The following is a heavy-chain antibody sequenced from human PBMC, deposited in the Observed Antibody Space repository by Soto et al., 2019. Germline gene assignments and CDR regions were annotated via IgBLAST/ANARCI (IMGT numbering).Heavy chain of an antibody. CDR3: ARGGGPYVWFNEF. J-gene: IGHJ4*02. D-gene: IGHD3-16*01. V-gene: IGHV1-69*01. CDR2: NIPVFGTT. Sequence: QEQLVQSGAEVKKPGSSVKVSCKDSGCLFSRFAISWVRQAPGQGLEWMGGNIPVFGTTNYAQKLQGRVTITADESTNTAYMELSSLTSDDTAMYYCARGGGPYVWFNEFWGQGTQVTVSS. CDR1: GCLFSRFA.